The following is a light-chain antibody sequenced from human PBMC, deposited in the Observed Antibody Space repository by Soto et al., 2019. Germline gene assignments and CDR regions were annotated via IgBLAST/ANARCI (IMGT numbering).Light chain of an antibody. V-gene: IGKV3-11*01. Sequence: EIVLTQSPGTLSLSPGERATLSCRAGQSVSNNYLACYQQKPCHAPRLLIYGASNMATGIPARSSGSGCGKDFALTISSLEPEAFAVYYCQQRSNWPRGLTFGGGTKVDIK. CDR1: QSVSNNY. CDR2: GAS. CDR3: QQRSNWPRGLT. J-gene: IGKJ4*01.